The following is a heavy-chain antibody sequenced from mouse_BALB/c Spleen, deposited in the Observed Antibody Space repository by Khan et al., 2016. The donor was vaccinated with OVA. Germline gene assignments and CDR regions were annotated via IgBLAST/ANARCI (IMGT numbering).Heavy chain of an antibody. V-gene: IGHV1-7*01. J-gene: IGHJ2*01. CDR2: INPTSGFT. Sequence: QVQLQQSGAELAKPGASVKMSCKASGYTFTTYWMHWVKQRPGQGLEWIGYINPTSGFTDYNQKFKDKATLTADKSSSTAYMQLSSLTSDDSAFYYREKERIDYWGQGTTITVSS. CDR3: EKERIDY. CDR1: GYTFTTYW.